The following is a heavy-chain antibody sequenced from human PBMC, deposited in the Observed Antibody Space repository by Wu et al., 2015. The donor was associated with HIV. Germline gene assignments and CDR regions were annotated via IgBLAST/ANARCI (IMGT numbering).Heavy chain of an antibody. V-gene: IGHV1-69*12. CDR1: GDTFSTST. J-gene: IGHJ6*02. Sequence: QVHLVQSGAEMKKPRSSVKVSCKASGDTFSTSTFTWVRQTPGQGLQWMGGIIPIFGKAHYARRFQGKVTITADESTSTVYMELRSLKSEDTAVYYCARNTDSVATSLYSLGVWGQGTVVTVSS. D-gene: IGHD5-12*01. CDR3: ARNTDSVATSLYSLGV. CDR2: IIPIFGKA.